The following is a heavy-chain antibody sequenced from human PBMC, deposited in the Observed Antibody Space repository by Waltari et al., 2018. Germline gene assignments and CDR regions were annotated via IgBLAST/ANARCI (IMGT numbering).Heavy chain of an antibody. CDR3: ARALTSSSSPFDY. CDR2: IYHSGST. V-gene: IGHV4-38-2*02. D-gene: IGHD6-6*01. Sequence: QVQLQESGPGLVKPSETLSLTCTVSGSSISSGYYWGWIRQPPGKGLEWLGSIYHSGSTYYNPSLKSRVTISVDTSKNQFSLKLSSVTAADTAVYYCARALTSSSSPFDYWGQGTLVTVSS. CDR1: GSSISSGYY. J-gene: IGHJ4*02.